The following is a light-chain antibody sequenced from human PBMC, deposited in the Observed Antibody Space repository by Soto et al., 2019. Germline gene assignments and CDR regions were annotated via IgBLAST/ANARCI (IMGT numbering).Light chain of an antibody. CDR3: QQYNDWPPS. J-gene: IGKJ1*01. CDR1: QSVSSS. V-gene: IGKV3-15*01. CDR2: GAS. Sequence: EIVMTQSPAALSVSPGERATLSCRASQSVSSSLAWYQQKPGQAPRLLIYGASTRATGIPARFSGSGSGTEFNLTITSLQSEDFAVYSCQQYNDWPPSFCQGTKGEIK.